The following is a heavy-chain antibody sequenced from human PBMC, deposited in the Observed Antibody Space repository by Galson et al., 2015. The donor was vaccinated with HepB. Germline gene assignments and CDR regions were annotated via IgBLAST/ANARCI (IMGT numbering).Heavy chain of an antibody. CDR1: GYTFVDYY. CDR3: TSRRPDY. V-gene: IGHV1-2*06. J-gene: IGHJ4*02. CDR2: INPHNGDT. Sequence: SVKVSCKASGYTFVDYYFHWVRQVSGQRLEWMGRINPHNGDTDYAPRFRGRVTFTTDASINTAFLKMNSLTSDDTAVYYCTSRRPDYWGQGTLVTVSS.